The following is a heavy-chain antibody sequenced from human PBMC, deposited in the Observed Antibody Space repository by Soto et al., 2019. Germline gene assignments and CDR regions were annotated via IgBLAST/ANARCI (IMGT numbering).Heavy chain of an antibody. CDR1: GGSISSSSYY. CDR3: ARSYCSGGSCYPTGNWFDP. V-gene: IGHV4-30-4*08. Sequence: SETLSLTCSVSGGSISSSSYYWGWIRQPPGKGLEWIGYIYYSGSTYYNPSLKSRVTISVDTSKNQFSLKLSSVTAADTAVYYCARSYCSGGSCYPTGNWFDPWGQGTLVTVSS. J-gene: IGHJ5*02. D-gene: IGHD2-15*01. CDR2: IYYSGST.